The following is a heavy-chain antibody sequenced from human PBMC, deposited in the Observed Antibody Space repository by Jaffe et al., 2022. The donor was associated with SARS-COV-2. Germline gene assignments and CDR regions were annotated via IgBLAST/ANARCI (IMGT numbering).Heavy chain of an antibody. CDR1: GFTFSSYS. Sequence: EVQLVESGGGLVKPGGSLRLSCAASGFTFSSYSMNWVRQAPGKGLEWVSSISSSSSYIYYADSVKGRFTISRDNAKNSLYLQMNSLRAEDTAVYYCARPDYGDYVLACMDVWGKGTTVTVSS. D-gene: IGHD4-17*01. V-gene: IGHV3-21*01. CDR2: ISSSSSYI. J-gene: IGHJ6*04. CDR3: ARPDYGDYVLACMDV.